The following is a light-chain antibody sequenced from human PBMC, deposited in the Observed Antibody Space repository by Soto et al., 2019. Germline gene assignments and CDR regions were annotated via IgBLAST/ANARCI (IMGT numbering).Light chain of an antibody. Sequence: QSVLTQPPSVSGSPGQSVAISCTGTGSDVGTYNRVSWYQQPPGTAPKLMIYDVSDRPSGVPDRFSGSKSGNTASLTISGLQAEYYSYYYCSSYTSSSTYVFGTGTKVTVL. V-gene: IGLV2-18*02. J-gene: IGLJ1*01. CDR2: DVS. CDR1: GSDVGTYNR. CDR3: SSYTSSSTYV.